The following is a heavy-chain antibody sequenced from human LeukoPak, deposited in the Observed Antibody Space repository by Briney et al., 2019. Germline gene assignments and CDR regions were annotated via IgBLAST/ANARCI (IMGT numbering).Heavy chain of an antibody. D-gene: IGHD6-13*01. J-gene: IGHJ6*03. Sequence: SETLSLTCSVSGYSISSGYYWGWIRQPPGKGLEWIGSMYQSGSTYYNPSLKSRVTISVDTSKNQFSLKLSSVTAADTAVYYCARGVDSSSYYYYMDVWGKGTTVTISS. CDR1: GYSISSGYY. CDR2: MYQSGST. V-gene: IGHV4-38-2*02. CDR3: ARGVDSSSYYYYMDV.